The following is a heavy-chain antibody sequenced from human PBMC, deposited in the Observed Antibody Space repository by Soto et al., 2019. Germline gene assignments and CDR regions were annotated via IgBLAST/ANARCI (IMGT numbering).Heavy chain of an antibody. D-gene: IGHD6-13*01. CDR1: GFTFSSYS. CDR3: ARDSPRSSWYSEPLYYFDY. CDR2: ISSSSSYI. Sequence: GVSLRLSCAASGFTFSSYSMNWVRQAPGKGLEWVSSISSSSSYIYYADSVKGRFTISRDNAKNSLYLQMNSLRAEDTAVYYCARDSPRSSWYSEPLYYFDYWGQGTLVTVCS. V-gene: IGHV3-21*01. J-gene: IGHJ4*02.